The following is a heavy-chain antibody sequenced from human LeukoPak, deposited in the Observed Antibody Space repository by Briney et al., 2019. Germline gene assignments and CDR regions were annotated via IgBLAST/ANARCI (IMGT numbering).Heavy chain of an antibody. CDR2: INHSGST. V-gene: IGHV4-34*01. D-gene: IGHD2-15*01. Sequence: SETLSLTCTVSGGSISSYQWSWIRQPPGKGLEWIGEINHSGSTNYNLSLKSRVTISVDTSKNQFSLKLSSVTAADTAVYYCARGPRIARDIVVVVAAIRLRAKGFDPWGQGTLVTVSS. CDR3: ARGPRIARDIVVVVAAIRLRAKGFDP. CDR1: GGSISSYQ. J-gene: IGHJ5*02.